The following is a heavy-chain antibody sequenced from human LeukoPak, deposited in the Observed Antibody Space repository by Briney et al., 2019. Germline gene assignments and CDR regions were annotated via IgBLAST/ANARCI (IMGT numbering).Heavy chain of an antibody. V-gene: IGHV3-23*01. CDR2: LANKGGHT. Sequence: GGSLRLSCAASGFTHSAFSVTWVPPAPGKGLEWVSLLANKGGHTHYPDSVKGRLTVSRDNSKDTLYLQINSLSSHDTAIHYCAKDTPSRNSGWDTWGQGTLVTVSS. CDR1: GFTHSAFS. CDR3: AKDTPSRNSGWDT. J-gene: IGHJ4*02. D-gene: IGHD6-19*01.